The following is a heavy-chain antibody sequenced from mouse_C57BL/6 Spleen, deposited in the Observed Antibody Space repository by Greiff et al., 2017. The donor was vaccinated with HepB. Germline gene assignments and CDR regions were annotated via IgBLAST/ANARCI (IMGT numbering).Heavy chain of an antibody. CDR1: GYSITSGYY. V-gene: IGHV3-6*01. J-gene: IGHJ3*01. CDR3: ARDRNSNYVAWFAY. CDR2: ISYDGSN. D-gene: IGHD2-5*01. Sequence: DVKLVESGPGLVKPSQSLSLTCSVTGYSITSGYYWNWIRQFPGNKLEWMGYISYDGSNNYNPSLKNRISITRDTSKNQFFLKLNSVTTEDTATYYCARDRNSNYVAWFAYWGQGTLVTVSA.